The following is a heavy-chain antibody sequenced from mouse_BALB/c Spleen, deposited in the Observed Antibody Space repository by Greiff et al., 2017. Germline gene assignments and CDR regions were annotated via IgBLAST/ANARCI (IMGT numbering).Heavy chain of an antibody. D-gene: IGHD2-1*01. CDR3: ARRGGIYYGNYGAMDY. CDR1: GYSFTSYY. V-gene: IGHV1S135*01. J-gene: IGHJ4*01. Sequence: VQLQQSGPELMKPGASVKISCKASGYSFTSYYMHWVKQSHGKSLEWIGYIDPFNGGTSYNQKFKGKATLTVDKSSSTAYMHLSSLTSEDSAVYYCARRGGIYYGNYGAMDYWGQGTSVTVSS. CDR2: IDPFNGGT.